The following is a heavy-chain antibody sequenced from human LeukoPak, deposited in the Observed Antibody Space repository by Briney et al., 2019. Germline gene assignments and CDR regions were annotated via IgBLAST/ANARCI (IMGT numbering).Heavy chain of an antibody. J-gene: IGHJ5*02. D-gene: IGHD2-15*01. V-gene: IGHV6-1*01. CDR3: ARGVQDIVVVVAAMRRHWFDP. CDR1: GDSVSSNSAA. Sequence: SQTLSLTCAISGDSVSSNSAAWNWIRQSPSRGLEWLGRTYYRSKWYTDYGVSVRSRMTINTDTSKNQLSLQLNSVTAADTAVYYCARGVQDIVVVVAAMRRHWFDPWGQGTLVTVSS. CDR2: TYYRSKWYT.